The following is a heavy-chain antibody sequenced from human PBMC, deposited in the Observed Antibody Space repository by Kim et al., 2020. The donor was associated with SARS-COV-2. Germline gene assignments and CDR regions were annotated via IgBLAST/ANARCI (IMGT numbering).Heavy chain of an antibody. CDR3: ARHGASWGSYQLLLGEVHD. CDR1: GGSISSPDSY. CDR2: FSYSGTT. J-gene: IGHJ4*02. Sequence: SETLSLTCSVSGGSISSPDSYWGWIRQSPGKGLEWIGSFSYSGTTSYNPSLKSRLTISVDSPKNHFSLNLSSVTAADSGVYYCARHGASWGSYQLLLGEVHDWGQGTPVTVSS. V-gene: IGHV4-39*01. D-gene: IGHD1-26*01.